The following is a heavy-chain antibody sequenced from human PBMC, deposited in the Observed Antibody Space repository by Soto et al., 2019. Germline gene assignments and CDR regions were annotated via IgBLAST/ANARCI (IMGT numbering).Heavy chain of an antibody. CDR1: GYTFTSYA. J-gene: IGHJ4*02. CDR3: ARSIVVVTALDY. CDR2: INAGNGNT. Sequence: QVQLVQSGAEEKKPGASVKVSCKASGYTFTSYAMHWVRQAPGQRLEWMGWINAGNGNTKYSQKFQGRVTITRDTSASTAYTELSSLGSEVTAGYYCARSIVVVTALDYWGQGTRVTVSS. V-gene: IGHV1-3*05. D-gene: IGHD2-21*02.